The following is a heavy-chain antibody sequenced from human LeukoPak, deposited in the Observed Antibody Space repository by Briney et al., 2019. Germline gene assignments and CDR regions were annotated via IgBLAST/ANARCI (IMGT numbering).Heavy chain of an antibody. CDR2: ISSSGSTI. D-gene: IGHD3-3*01. CDR1: GFTFSSYE. CDR3: ARDDSYYDFWSGYYSGNYYYYYYMDV. V-gene: IGHV3-48*03. J-gene: IGHJ6*03. Sequence: PGGSLRLSCAASGFTFSSYEMNWVRQAPGKGLEWVSYISSSGSTIYYADSVKGRFTISRDNAKNSLYLQMNSLRAEDTAVYYCARDDSYYDFWSGYYSGNYYYYYYMDVWGKGTTVTVSS.